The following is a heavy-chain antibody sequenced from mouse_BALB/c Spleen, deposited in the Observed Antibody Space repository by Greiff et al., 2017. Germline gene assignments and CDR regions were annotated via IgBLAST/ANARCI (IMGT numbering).Heavy chain of an antibody. D-gene: IGHD6-5*01. V-gene: IGHV3-2*02. CDR1: GYSITSDYA. Sequence: VQLKDSGPGLVKPSQSLSLTCTVTGYSITSDYAWNWIRQFPGNKLEWMGYISYSGSTSYNPSLKSRISITRDTSKNQFFLQLNSVTTEDTATYYCARRSYPFYAMDYWGQGASVTVSS. J-gene: IGHJ4*01. CDR3: ARRSYPFYAMDY. CDR2: ISYSGST.